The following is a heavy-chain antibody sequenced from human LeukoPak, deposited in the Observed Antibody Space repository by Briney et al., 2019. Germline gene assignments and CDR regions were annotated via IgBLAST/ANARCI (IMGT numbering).Heavy chain of an antibody. D-gene: IGHD6-13*01. V-gene: IGHV4-59*11. Sequence: SSETLSLTCTVSGGSISSHYWSWIRQPPGKGLEWIGYIYYSGSTNYNPSLKSRVTISVDTSKNQFSLKLSSVTAADTAVYYCARVLSSSWSYYYYYYMDVWGKGTTVTVSS. CDR1: GGSISSHY. CDR3: ARVLSSSWSYYYYYYMDV. CDR2: IYYSGST. J-gene: IGHJ6*03.